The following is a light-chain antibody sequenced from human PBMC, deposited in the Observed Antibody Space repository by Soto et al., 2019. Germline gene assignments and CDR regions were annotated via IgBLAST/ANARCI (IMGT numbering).Light chain of an antibody. CDR3: SSYTSSSTYV. J-gene: IGLJ1*01. CDR2: EVT. CDR1: SGFVGSFSL. Sequence: QSVLAQPASVSGSPGQSITISCTGTSGFVGSFSLVSWYQQHPGKAPKLIIYEVTNRPSGVSDRLSGSKSGNTASLTISGLQAEDEADYYCSSYTSSSTYVFGVGTKLTVL. V-gene: IGLV2-14*02.